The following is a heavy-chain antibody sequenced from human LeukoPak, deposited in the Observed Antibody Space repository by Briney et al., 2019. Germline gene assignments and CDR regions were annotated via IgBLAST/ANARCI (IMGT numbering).Heavy chain of an antibody. J-gene: IGHJ5*02. D-gene: IGHD2/OR15-2a*01. V-gene: IGHV4-34*01. CDR3: ARRPPRSYEVEYRRGFDP. CDR1: GGSLSAYY. CDR2: INHSGST. Sequence: SETLSLTCAVYGGSLSAYYWTLIRQPPGKGLEWIGEINHSGSTNYNPSLKSRVTISVDTSKNQFSLKLSSVTAADTAVYYCARRPPRSYEVEYRRGFDPWGQGTLVTASS.